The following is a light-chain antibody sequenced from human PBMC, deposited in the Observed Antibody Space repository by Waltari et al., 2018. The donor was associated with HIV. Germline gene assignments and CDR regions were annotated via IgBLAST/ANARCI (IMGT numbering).Light chain of an antibody. CDR3: QVWHSKSDHVV. CDR2: DDS. Sequence: SYVLTPAPSVSVAPGQTASISCGGDRIGTKSGHWYQQKPGQPPVLVVYDDSDRPSGIPERFSGFNSGNTATLTISRVEAGDEADYYCQVWHSKSDHVVFGGGTKVTVL. CDR1: RIGTKS. V-gene: IGLV3-21*02. J-gene: IGLJ2*01.